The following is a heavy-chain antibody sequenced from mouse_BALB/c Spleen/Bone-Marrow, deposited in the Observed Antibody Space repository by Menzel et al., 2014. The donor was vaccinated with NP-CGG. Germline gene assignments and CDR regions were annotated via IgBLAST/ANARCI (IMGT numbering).Heavy chain of an antibody. CDR3: ARGGYYGSSYEDYDMDF. D-gene: IGHD1-1*01. Sequence: VQLQESGAELMKPGASVKIYCKATGYTFSSYWIERVKQRPGHGLDWIGEILPGSGSTNYNEKFKGKAKFTADTSSTTAYMQLNSLTSEDSAVYYCARGGYYGSSYEDYDMDFWGQGTSVTGTS. CDR1: GYTFSSYW. J-gene: IGHJ4*01. V-gene: IGHV1-9*01. CDR2: ILPGSGST.